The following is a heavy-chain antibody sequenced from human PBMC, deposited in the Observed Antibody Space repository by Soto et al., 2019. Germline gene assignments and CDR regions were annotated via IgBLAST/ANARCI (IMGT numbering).Heavy chain of an antibody. V-gene: IGHV4-30-4*01. D-gene: IGHD2-15*01. CDR2: IYYSGST. CDR3: ARVADCSGGRCYFSVDY. Sequence: QVQLQESGPGLVKPSQTLSLTCTVSGDSISSGDYYWSWIRQSPGKGLEWIGYIYYSGSTYYNPSLKSRVTTSVDTSKNQFSLKLSSVTAADTAVYYCARVADCSGGRCYFSVDYWGQGTLVTVSS. J-gene: IGHJ4*02. CDR1: GDSISSGDYY.